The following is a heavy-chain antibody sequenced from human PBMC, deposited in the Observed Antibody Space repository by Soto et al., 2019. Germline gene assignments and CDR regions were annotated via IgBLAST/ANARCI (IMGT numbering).Heavy chain of an antibody. CDR3: ARDATYYYDSSGYYSEYFQH. Sequence: QVQLVESGGGVVQPGRSLRLSCAASGFTFSSYGMHWVRQAPGKGLEWVAVIWYDGSNKYYADSVKGRFTISRDNSKNTLYLQMNSPRAEDTAVYYCARDATYYYDSSGYYSEYFQHWGQGTLVTVSS. D-gene: IGHD3-22*01. J-gene: IGHJ1*01. V-gene: IGHV3-33*01. CDR1: GFTFSSYG. CDR2: IWYDGSNK.